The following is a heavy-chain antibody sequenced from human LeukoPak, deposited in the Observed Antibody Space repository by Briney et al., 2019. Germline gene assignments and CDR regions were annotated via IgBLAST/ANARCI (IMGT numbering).Heavy chain of an antibody. D-gene: IGHD3-3*01. V-gene: IGHV4-34*01. Sequence: SETLSLTYAVYGGSFSDYYCSWVRQPPGKGLEWIGEINHSGSTNYNPSLKSRLTISVDTSKNQFSLKLSSVTAADTAVYYCTSPNYDSGWFDPWGQGTLVTVSS. CDR1: GGSFSDYY. CDR2: INHSGST. J-gene: IGHJ5*02. CDR3: TSPNYDSGWFDP.